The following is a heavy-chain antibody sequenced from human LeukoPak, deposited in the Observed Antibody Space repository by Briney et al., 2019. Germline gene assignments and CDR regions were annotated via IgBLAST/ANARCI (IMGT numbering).Heavy chain of an antibody. Sequence: SETLSLTCTVSGGSISSSSYYWGWIRQPPGKGLEWIGSIYYSGSTYYNPTLKSRVTISVDTSKNQFYLKLSSVTTADTAVYYCARHPAARWGTFDYWGQGTLVTVSS. V-gene: IGHV4-39*01. D-gene: IGHD6-6*01. CDR2: IYYSGST. CDR3: ARHPAARWGTFDY. J-gene: IGHJ4*02. CDR1: GGSISSSSYY.